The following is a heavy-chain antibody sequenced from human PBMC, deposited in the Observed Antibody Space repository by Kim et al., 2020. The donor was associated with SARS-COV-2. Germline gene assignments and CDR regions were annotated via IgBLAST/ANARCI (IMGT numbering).Heavy chain of an antibody. J-gene: IGHJ5*02. CDR3: ARGSSSRWFDP. Sequence: SETLSLTCAVYGGSFSGYYWSWIRQPPGKGLEWIGEINHSGSTNYNLSLKSRVTISVDTSKNQFSLKLSSVTAADTAVYYCARGSSSRWFDPWGQGTLVTVSS. D-gene: IGHD6-6*01. CDR1: GGSFSGYY. CDR2: INHSGST. V-gene: IGHV4-34*01.